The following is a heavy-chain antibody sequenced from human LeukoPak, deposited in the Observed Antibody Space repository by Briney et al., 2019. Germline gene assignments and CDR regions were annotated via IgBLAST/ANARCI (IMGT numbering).Heavy chain of an antibody. CDR3: AKVGIVGATGDY. Sequence: PGRSLRLSCAASGFTFSSYGMHWVRQAPGKGLEWVAVIWYDGSNKYYADSVKGRFTISRDNSKNTLYLQMNSLRAEDTAVYYCAKVGIVGATGDYWGQGTLVTVSS. V-gene: IGHV3-33*06. J-gene: IGHJ4*02. D-gene: IGHD1-26*01. CDR2: IWYDGSNK. CDR1: GFTFSSYG.